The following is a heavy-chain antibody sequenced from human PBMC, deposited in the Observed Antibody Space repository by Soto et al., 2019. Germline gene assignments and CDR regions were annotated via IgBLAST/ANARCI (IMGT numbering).Heavy chain of an antibody. CDR3: ARGGSGFYGMDV. CDR2: ISYDGSNK. Sequence: GSLRLSCAASGFTFSSYAMHWVRQAPGKGLEWVAVISYDGSNKYYADSVKGRFTISRDNSKNTLYLQMNSLRAEDTAVYYCARGGSGFYGMDVWGQGTTVTVSS. CDR1: GFTFSSYA. D-gene: IGHD6-19*01. J-gene: IGHJ6*02. V-gene: IGHV3-30-3*01.